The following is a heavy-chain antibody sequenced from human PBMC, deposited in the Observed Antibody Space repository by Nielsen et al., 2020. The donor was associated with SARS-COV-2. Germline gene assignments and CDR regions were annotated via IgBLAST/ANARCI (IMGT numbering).Heavy chain of an antibody. CDR2: MNPNSGNT. V-gene: IGHV1-8*01. J-gene: IGHJ6*02. CDR3: ARDRVFGVVITGYYYYYGMDV. D-gene: IGHD3-3*01. CDR1: GYTFTSYD. Sequence: ASVKVSCKASGYTFTSYDINWVRQTTGQGLEWMGWMNPNSGNTGYAQKFQGRVTMTRNTSISTAYMELSSLRSDDTAVYYCARDRVFGVVITGYYYYYGMDVWGQGTTVTVSS.